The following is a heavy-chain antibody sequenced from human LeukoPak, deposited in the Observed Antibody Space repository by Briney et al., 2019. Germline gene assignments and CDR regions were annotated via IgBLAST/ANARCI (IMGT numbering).Heavy chain of an antibody. V-gene: IGHV3-21*01. CDR1: GFTFTSYE. CDR2: ISSSSSYI. D-gene: IGHD6-13*01. J-gene: IGHJ4*02. Sequence: KTGGSLRLSCAASGFTFTSYEMNWVRQAPGKGLEWVSSISSSSSYIYYADSVKGRFTISRDNAKNSLFLQMNSLRGEDTAVYYCARKGSSSYSFDYWGQGTLVTVSS. CDR3: ARKGSSSYSFDY.